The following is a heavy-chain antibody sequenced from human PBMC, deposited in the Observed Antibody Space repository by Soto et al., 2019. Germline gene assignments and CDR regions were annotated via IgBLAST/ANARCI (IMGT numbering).Heavy chain of an antibody. CDR2: FDPEDGET. J-gene: IGHJ4*02. D-gene: IGHD3-10*01. V-gene: IGHV1-24*01. CDR1: GYTLTELS. CDR3: ATGLWFGEFQAYYFDY. Sequence: SVKVTCQVSGYTLTELSMHWVRRAPGKGLEWMGGFDPEDGETIYAQKFQGRVTMTEDTSTDTAYMELSSLRSEDTAVYYCATGLWFGEFQAYYFDYWGQGTLVTVSS.